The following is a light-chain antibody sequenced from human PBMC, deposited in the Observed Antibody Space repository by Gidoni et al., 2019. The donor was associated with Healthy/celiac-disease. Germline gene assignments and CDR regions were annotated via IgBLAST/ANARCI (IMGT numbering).Light chain of an antibody. Sequence: IVLTQSPATLSLSPGERATLSCRASQSVSSYLACYKQKPRQAPRRLIYYASTSATGIPARFSGRGSGTDFTLTTSSLEPEDFAVYYCQQRSNWPPITFGQGTRLEIK. CDR3: QQRSNWPPIT. J-gene: IGKJ5*01. CDR2: YAS. CDR1: QSVSSY. V-gene: IGKV3-11*01.